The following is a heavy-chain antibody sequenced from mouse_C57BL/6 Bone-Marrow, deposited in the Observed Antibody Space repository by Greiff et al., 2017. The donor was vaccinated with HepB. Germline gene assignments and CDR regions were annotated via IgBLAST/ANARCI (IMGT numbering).Heavy chain of an antibody. CDR2: ISYDGSN. D-gene: IGHD1-1*01. CDR3: ARRDYYGSAWFAY. J-gene: IGHJ3*01. Sequence: EVKLVESGPGLVKPSQSLSLTCSVPGYSITSGYYWNWIRQFPGNKLEWMGYISYDGSNNYNPSLKNRISITRDTSKNQFFLKLNSVTTEDTATYYCARRDYYGSAWFAYWGQGTLVTVSA. CDR1: GYSITSGYY. V-gene: IGHV3-6*01.